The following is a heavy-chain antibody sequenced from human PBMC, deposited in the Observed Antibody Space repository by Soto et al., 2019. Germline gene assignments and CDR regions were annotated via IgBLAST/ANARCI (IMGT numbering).Heavy chain of an antibody. V-gene: IGHV1-3*01. Sequence: ASVKVSCKAAGYTFTSYAMHWVRQSPGQRLEWMGWINAGNGNTKYSQKFQGRVTITRDTSASTAYMELSSLRSEDTAVYYCAREGLGLDGYGGMDVWGQGTTVTVS. CDR1: GYTFTSYA. CDR2: INAGNGNT. J-gene: IGHJ6*02. CDR3: AREGLGLDGYGGMDV. D-gene: IGHD5-12*01.